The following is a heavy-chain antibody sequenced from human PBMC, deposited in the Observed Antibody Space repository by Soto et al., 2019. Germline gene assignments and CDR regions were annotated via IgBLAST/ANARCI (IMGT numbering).Heavy chain of an antibody. D-gene: IGHD3-9*01. CDR2: INHSGST. V-gene: IGHV4-34*01. Sequence: SETLSLTCAVYGGSFSGYYWSWIRQPPGKGLEWIGEINHSGSTNYNPSLKSRVTISVDTSKNQFSLKLSSVTAADTAVYYCARASYFYDILTGYYIFWFDPWGQGTLVTVSS. J-gene: IGHJ5*02. CDR1: GGSFSGYY. CDR3: ARASYFYDILTGYYIFWFDP.